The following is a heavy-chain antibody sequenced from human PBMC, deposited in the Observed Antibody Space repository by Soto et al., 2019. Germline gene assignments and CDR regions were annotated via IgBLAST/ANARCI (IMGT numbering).Heavy chain of an antibody. CDR3: ARRYYDSNDAFDI. D-gene: IGHD3-22*01. V-gene: IGHV4-59*01. J-gene: IGHJ3*02. Sequence: GSTNYNPSLKSRVTISVDTSKNQFSLKLSSVTAADTAVYYCARRYYDSNDAFDIWGQGTMVTVSS. CDR2: GST.